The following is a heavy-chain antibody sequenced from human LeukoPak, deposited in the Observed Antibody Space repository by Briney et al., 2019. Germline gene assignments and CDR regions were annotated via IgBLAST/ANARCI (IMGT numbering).Heavy chain of an antibody. CDR3: ARVGYYYYYGMDV. CDR1: GGSISSYY. V-gene: IGHV4-59*01. J-gene: IGHJ6*02. Sequence: ASETLSLTCIVSGGSISSYYWSWIRQPPGKGLEWIGYIYYSGSTNYNPSLKSRVTISVDTSKNQFSLKLSSVTAADTAVYYCARVGYYYYYGMDVWGQGTTVTVSS. CDR2: IYYSGST.